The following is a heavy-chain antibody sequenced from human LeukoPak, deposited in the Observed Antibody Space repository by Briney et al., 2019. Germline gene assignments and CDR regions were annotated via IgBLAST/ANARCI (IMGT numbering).Heavy chain of an antibody. J-gene: IGHJ5*02. CDR1: GFTFSSYA. CDR3: AGGSVFSWVDP. Sequence: PGGSLRLSCAASGFTFSSYAMHWVRQAPGKGLEWVAVISYDGSNKYYADSVKGRFTISRDNSKNTLYLQMNSLRAEDTAVYYCAGGSVFSWVDPWGQGTLVTVSS. D-gene: IGHD3-16*01. V-gene: IGHV3-30-3*01. CDR2: ISYDGSNK.